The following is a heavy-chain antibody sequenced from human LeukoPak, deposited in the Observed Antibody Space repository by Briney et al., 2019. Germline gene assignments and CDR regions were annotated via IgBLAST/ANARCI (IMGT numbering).Heavy chain of an antibody. D-gene: IGHD2/OR15-2a*01. CDR2: FDPEDVET. V-gene: IGHV1-24*01. Sequence: ASVKVSCKASGYTFITYGITWVRQAPGKGLEWMGGFDPEDVETIYAQKFQGRVTMIEDTSTETAYMELTSLRPEDTAVYYCATDFYRGRQFDYWGQGTLVTVSS. J-gene: IGHJ4*02. CDR3: ATDFYRGRQFDY. CDR1: GYTFITYG.